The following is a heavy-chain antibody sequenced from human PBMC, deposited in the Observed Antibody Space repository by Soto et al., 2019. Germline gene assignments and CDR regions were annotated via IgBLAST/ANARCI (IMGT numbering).Heavy chain of an antibody. J-gene: IGHJ4*02. CDR1: GGSFSGYY. CDR2: INHSGST. V-gene: IGHV4-34*01. D-gene: IGHD2-8*02. CDR3: ARDKITGLFDY. Sequence: PSETLSLTCAVYGGSFSGYYWTWIRQPPGTGLEWIGEINHSGSTNYNPSLKSRVTISVDTSKNQFSLKLTSVTAADTAVCYCARDKITGLFDYWGQGTLVTVS.